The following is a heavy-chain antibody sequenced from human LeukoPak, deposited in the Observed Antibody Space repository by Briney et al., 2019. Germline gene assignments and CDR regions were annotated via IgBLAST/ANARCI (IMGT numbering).Heavy chain of an antibody. D-gene: IGHD2-2*01. CDR1: GCTFSSYA. CDR2: IVPIFGTA. Sequence: SVKVSCKASGCTFSSYATRWVRQAPGQGLEWMGGIVPIFGTANYAQKFQGRVTITADESTSTAYMELSSLRSEDTAVYYCARAYCSSTSCVDGWFDPWGQGPLVTVSS. J-gene: IGHJ5*02. V-gene: IGHV1-69*13. CDR3: ARAYCSSTSCVDGWFDP.